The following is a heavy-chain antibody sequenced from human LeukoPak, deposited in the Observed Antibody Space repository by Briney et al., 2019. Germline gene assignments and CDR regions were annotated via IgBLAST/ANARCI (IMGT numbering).Heavy chain of an antibody. CDR3: ACLYYYGSGRTPKNHPYWYFDR. D-gene: IGHD3-10*01. Sequence: SETLSLTCTVSGGSISSISYYWGWIRQPPGRGLEWTGSIYYSESTYYNPSLKTRVPISAHPSKTPFSLELSSVTPADTPVFYCACLYYYGSGRTPKNHPYWYFDRWGRGTLVTVCS. CDR1: GGSISSISYY. J-gene: IGHJ2*01. CDR2: IYYSEST. V-gene: IGHV4-39*01.